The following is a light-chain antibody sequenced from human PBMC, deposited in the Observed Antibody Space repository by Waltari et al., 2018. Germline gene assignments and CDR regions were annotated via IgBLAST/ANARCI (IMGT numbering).Light chain of an antibody. Sequence: DIVMTQSPDSLTVSLGQRATITCKSSQSVLNPSNNNNYWAWFQQRPGQPPTMIITWASTAEARGPDRFSSGGSSTEFTLTIDSLQAEDVSVYFCRQHSSTLMYTFGQGTKLEI. V-gene: IGKV4-1*01. CDR2: WAS. J-gene: IGKJ2*01. CDR3: RQHSSTLMYT. CDR1: QSVLNPSNNNNY.